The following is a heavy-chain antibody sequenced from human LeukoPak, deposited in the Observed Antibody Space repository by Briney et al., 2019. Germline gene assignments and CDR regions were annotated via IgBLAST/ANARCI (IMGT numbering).Heavy chain of an antibody. J-gene: IGHJ4*02. CDR2: ISGDGGST. CDR3: AKGLWFGESHFDY. V-gene: IGHV3-43*02. D-gene: IGHD3-10*01. Sequence: AGGSLRLSCAASGFTVSSNYMSWVRQAPGKGLEWVSLISGDGGSTYYADSVKGRFTISRDNSKNSLYLQMNSLRTEDTALYYCAKGLWFGESHFDYWGQGTLVTVSS. CDR1: GFTVSSNY.